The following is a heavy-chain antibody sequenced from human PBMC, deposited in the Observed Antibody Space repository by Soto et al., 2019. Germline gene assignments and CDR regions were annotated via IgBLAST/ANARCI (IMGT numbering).Heavy chain of an antibody. CDR3: ARGIPSVARNFYFEY. CDR2: ISYSGSA. CDR1: GFSLSTSGVG. J-gene: IGHJ4*02. Sequence: SGPTLVNPTQTLTLTCTFSGFSLSTSGVGVGWIRQPPGKGLEWIGFISYSGSAYYNPSLKSRVTISVDTSKNQFSLNLSFVTAADTAVYYCARGIPSVARNFYFEYWGQGTLVTVSS. V-gene: IGHV4-30-4*08. D-gene: IGHD6-19*01.